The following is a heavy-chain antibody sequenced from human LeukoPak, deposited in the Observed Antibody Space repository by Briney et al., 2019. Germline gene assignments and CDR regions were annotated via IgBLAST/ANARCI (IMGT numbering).Heavy chain of an antibody. Sequence: GRSLRLFCVASGITFSRHGMEWVRQAPGKGLEWVAVIADDGGVKQYADSVKGRFTGSRDNSKSTLYLQMNGLSVEDTDIYYSAREATWGEWYFDHWGQGTPVTVSS. D-gene: IGHD3-3*01. CDR1: GITFSRHG. V-gene: IGHV3-30*03. CDR3: AREATWGEWYFDH. CDR2: IADDGGVK. J-gene: IGHJ4*02.